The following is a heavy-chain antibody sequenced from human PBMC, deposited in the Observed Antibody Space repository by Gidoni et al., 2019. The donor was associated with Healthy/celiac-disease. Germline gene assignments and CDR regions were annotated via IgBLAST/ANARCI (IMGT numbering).Heavy chain of an antibody. V-gene: IGHV4-61*02. J-gene: IGHJ4*02. CDR3: ARELGSYGRYDFDY. Sequence: VQLQDSGPGLVKPSQTLSLPCPVSGCSVNSGSYYWMWVRQPAGKGLEWIGRIYTSGSTNYNPSLKSRGTISVDTSKNQFSLKLSAVTAADTAVYYCARELGSYGRYDFDYRGQGTLVTVSS. CDR2: IYTSGST. CDR1: GCSVNSGSYY. D-gene: IGHD5-18*01.